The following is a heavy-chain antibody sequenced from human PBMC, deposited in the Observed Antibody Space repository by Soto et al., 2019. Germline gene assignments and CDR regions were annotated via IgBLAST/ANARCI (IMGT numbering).Heavy chain of an antibody. J-gene: IGHJ6*02. CDR1: GFTFTRFS. CDR2: VSYDGSSQ. Sequence: QVRLVESGGGVVQPGTSLRVSCAGSGFTFTRFSIHWVRQAPGKGLEWVALVSYDGSSQYYADSVKGRFTISRDNSMNTGDLQMSSLRPEDTGVYYCARRDTRYYYYGVDGWGQGTTVTVSS. V-gene: IGHV3-30-3*01. CDR3: ARRDTRYYYYGVDG.